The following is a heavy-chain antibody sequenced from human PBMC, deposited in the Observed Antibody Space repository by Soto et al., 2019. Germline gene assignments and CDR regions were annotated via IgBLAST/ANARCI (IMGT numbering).Heavy chain of an antibody. CDR2: ISGSGGST. D-gene: IGHD6-13*01. CDR3: AKGGGSSSWYSGDYYYYYMDV. CDR1: GFTFSSYA. V-gene: IGHV3-23*01. Sequence: GGSLRLSCAASGFTFSSYAMSWVRQAPGKGLEWVSAISGSGGSTYYADSVKGRFTISRDNSKNTLYLQMNSLRAEDTAVYYCAKGGGSSSWYSGDYYYYYMDVWGKGTTVTVSS. J-gene: IGHJ6*03.